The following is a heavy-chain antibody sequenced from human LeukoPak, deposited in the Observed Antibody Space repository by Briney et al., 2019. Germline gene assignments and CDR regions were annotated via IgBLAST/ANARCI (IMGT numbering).Heavy chain of an antibody. J-gene: IGHJ4*02. CDR3: ARTSKSGTYSPGDY. CDR1: GFTFSSYW. CDR2: IKQDGSEQ. D-gene: IGHD1-26*01. Sequence: PGGSLRLSCAASGFTFSSYWMSWVRQAPGKGLEWVANIKQDGSEQYYVDSVKGRFTISRDNAKNSLFLQMNSLRAEDTAVYYCARTSKSGTYSPGDYWGQGTLVTVSS. V-gene: IGHV3-7*01.